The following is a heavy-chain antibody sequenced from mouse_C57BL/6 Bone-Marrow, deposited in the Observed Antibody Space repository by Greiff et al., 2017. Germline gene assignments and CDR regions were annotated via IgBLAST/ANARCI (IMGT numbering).Heavy chain of an antibody. CDR2: IYPGSGST. V-gene: IGHV1-55*01. J-gene: IGHJ2*01. D-gene: IGHD2-2*01. CDR1: GYTFTSYW. CDR3: ARSLILGHGYDGLDY. Sequence: QVQLQQPGAELVKPGASVKMSCKASGYTFTSYWLTWVKQRPGQGLEWIGDIYPGSGSTNYNEKFKSKATLTVDTSSSTAYMQLSSLTSEDSAVYYCARSLILGHGYDGLDYWGQGTTLTVSS.